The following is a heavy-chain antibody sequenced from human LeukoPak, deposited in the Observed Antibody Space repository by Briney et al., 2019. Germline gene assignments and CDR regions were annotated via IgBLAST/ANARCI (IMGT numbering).Heavy chain of an antibody. Sequence: GGSLRLSCAASGFTFSSYEMNWVRQAPGKGLEWVSYISSSSNNIAYADSMKGRFTISRDNFKNSLYLQINSLRVEDTSVYYCVRGGAARPDYRGQGTLVTVSS. CDR3: VRGGAARPDY. J-gene: IGHJ4*02. D-gene: IGHD6-6*01. CDR1: GFTFSSYE. V-gene: IGHV3-48*03. CDR2: ISSSSNNI.